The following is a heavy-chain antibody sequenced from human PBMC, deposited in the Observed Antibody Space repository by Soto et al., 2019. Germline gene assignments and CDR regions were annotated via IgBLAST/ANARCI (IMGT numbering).Heavy chain of an antibody. J-gene: IGHJ4*02. V-gene: IGHV3-21*01. CDR3: ARDYYKYYDSSGYYRSPAY. Sequence: GGSLRLCCAASGFTFSSYSMNWVRQAPGKGLEWVSSISSSSSYIYYADSVKGRFTISRDNSRNTLFLQMNSLRAEDTAVYYCARDYYKYYDSSGYYRSPAYWGQGTLVTVSS. CDR2: ISSSSSYI. CDR1: GFTFSSYS. D-gene: IGHD3-22*01.